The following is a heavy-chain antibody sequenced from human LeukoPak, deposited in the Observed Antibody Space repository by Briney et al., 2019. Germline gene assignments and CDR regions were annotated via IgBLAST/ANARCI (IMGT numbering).Heavy chain of an antibody. Sequence: GGSLRLSCAASGFTFSSSAMSWVRQAPGKGLEWVSTVSSTGSSTYYADSVKGRFTISRDNSKNTLYLQMNSLRAEDTAVYYCAKAGDYSSSWSRWYFDCWGQGTLVTVSS. V-gene: IGHV3-23*01. CDR2: VSSTGSST. CDR3: AKAGDYSSSWSRWYFDC. CDR1: GFTFSSSA. D-gene: IGHD6-13*01. J-gene: IGHJ4*02.